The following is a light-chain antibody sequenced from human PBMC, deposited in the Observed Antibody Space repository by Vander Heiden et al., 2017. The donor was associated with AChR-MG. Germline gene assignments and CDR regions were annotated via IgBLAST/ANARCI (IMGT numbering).Light chain of an antibody. Sequence: DIQMTQSPSSLSASVGDRVTITCRASQTISTYLNWYQQKPGKAPKLLFYAASSLQGGVPSRFRGSGSGTDFTLTITGLQAEDSATYYCQQTDITPLTFGGRTRVEIK. CDR2: AAS. CDR3: QQTDITPLT. V-gene: IGKV1-39*01. J-gene: IGKJ4*01. CDR1: QTISTY.